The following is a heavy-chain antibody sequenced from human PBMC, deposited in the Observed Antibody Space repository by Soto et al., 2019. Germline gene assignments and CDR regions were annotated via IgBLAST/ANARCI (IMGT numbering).Heavy chain of an antibody. V-gene: IGHV4-39*07. CDR2: MYYSGTT. J-gene: IGHJ6*02. D-gene: IGHD3-10*01. CDR3: ARVRTMVRGVITQMSYYYYGMDG. Sequence: SETLSLTCTVSGGSISSSSYFWGWIRQPPGKGLEWIGSMYYSGTTYYNPSLKSRVTISVDTSKNQFSLKLSSVTAADTAVYYCARVRTMVRGVITQMSYYYYGMDGWGQGTTVTVSS. CDR1: GGSISSSSYF.